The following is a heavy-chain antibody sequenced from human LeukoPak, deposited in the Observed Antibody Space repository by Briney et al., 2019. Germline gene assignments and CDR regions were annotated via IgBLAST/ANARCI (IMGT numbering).Heavy chain of an antibody. J-gene: IGHJ4*02. CDR1: GGTFSSYA. CDR2: IIPILGIA. V-gene: IGHV1-69*04. D-gene: IGHD2-15*01. Sequence: SVKVSCKASGGTFSSYAISWVRQAPGQGLEWMGRIIPILGIANYAQKFQGRVTITADKSTSTAYMELSSMGASDTAVYYCARRGCNGGSCYAYWGQGTLVTVSS. CDR3: ARRGCNGGSCYAY.